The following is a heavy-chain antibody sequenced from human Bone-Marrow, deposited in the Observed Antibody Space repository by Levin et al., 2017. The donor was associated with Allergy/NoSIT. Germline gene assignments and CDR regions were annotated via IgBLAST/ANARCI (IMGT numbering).Heavy chain of an antibody. J-gene: IGHJ5*02. V-gene: IGHV1-8*01. CDR3: ARQQQLVSRTGNWFDP. D-gene: IGHD6-13*01. CDR1: GYTFTSYD. Sequence: ASVKVSCKASGYTFTSYDINWVRQATGQGLEWMGWMNPNSGNTGYAQKFQGRVTMTRNTSISTAYMELSSLRSEDTAVYYCARQQQLVSRTGNWFDPWGQGTLVTVSS. CDR2: MNPNSGNT.